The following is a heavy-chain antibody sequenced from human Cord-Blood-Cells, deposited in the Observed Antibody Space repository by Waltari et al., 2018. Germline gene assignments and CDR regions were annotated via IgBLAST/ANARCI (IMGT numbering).Heavy chain of an antibody. V-gene: IGHV3-23*01. CDR3: AKDRRSYYYFDY. CDR1: GFTFRSDA. D-gene: IGHD1-26*01. J-gene: IGHJ4*02. CDR2: ISGSGGST. Sequence: EVQLFESVGGLVQPGGSLRRSCAASGFTFRSDAMRWVRQAPGKGLEWVSAISGSGGSTYYADSVKGRFTISRDNSKNTLYLKMNSLRAEDTAVYYCAKDRRSYYYFDYWGQGTLVTVSS.